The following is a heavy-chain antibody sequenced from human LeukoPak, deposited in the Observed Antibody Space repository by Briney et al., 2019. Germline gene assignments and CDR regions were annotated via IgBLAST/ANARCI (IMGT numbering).Heavy chain of an antibody. V-gene: IGHV4-38-2*02. CDR1: GYSISSGYY. CDR2: IYHSGST. D-gene: IGHD2-2*01. J-gene: IGHJ6*03. CDR3: ARERGYCSSTSCPASYYYYYYYMDV. Sequence: PSETLSLTCTVSGYSISSGYYWGWIRQPPGKGLEWIGSIYHSGSTNYNPSLKSRVTISVDTSKNQFSLKLSSVTAADTAVYYCARERGYCSSTSCPASYYYYYYYMDVWGKGTTVTVSS.